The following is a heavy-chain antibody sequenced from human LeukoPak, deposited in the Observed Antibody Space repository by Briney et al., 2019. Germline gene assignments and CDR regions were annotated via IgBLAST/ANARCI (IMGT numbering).Heavy chain of an antibody. Sequence: PSETLSLTCAVYGGSFSGYYWSWIRQPPGKGLEWIGEINHSGSTNYNPSLKSRVTISVDASKNQFSLKLSSVTAADTAVYYCARGRNGYYYGSGSYYPWGQGTLVTVSS. CDR2: INHSGST. D-gene: IGHD3-10*01. CDR1: GGSFSGYY. CDR3: ARGRNGYYYGSGSYYP. V-gene: IGHV4-34*01. J-gene: IGHJ5*02.